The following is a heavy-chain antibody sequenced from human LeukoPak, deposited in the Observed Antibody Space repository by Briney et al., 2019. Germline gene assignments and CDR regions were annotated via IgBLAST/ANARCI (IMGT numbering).Heavy chain of an antibody. V-gene: IGHV1-2*02. Sequence: GASVKVSCKASGYTFTGYYMHWVRQAPGQGLEWMGWINPNSGGSNYAQKFQGRVTMARDTSISTAYMELSRLRSDDTAVYYCARGPGGYSSSWYSYWGQGTLVTVSS. D-gene: IGHD6-13*01. J-gene: IGHJ4*02. CDR1: GYTFTGYY. CDR2: INPNSGGS. CDR3: ARGPGGYSSSWYSY.